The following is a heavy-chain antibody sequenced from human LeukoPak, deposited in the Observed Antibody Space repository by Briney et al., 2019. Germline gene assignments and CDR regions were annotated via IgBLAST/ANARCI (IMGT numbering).Heavy chain of an antibody. Sequence: SETLSLTCTVSGGSISNYYWGWIRQPPGKGLEWIGYIYYSGSTSYNPSLRSRVTMSVDTSKKFFSLHMTSVTAADTAVYYCATGGLRYCSTTSCLGYWGQGTLVTVAS. J-gene: IGHJ4*02. V-gene: IGHV4-59*01. CDR1: GGSISNYY. D-gene: IGHD2-2*01. CDR2: IYYSGST. CDR3: ATGGLRYCSTTSCLGY.